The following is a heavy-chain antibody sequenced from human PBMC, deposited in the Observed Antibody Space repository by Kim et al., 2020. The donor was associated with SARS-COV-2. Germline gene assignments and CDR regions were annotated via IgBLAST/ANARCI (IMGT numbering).Heavy chain of an antibody. D-gene: IGHD3-3*01. CDR3: ARHTSSRFSDAFDI. Sequence: SETLSLTCIVSGGSISSSSYYWGWIRQPPGKGLEWIGSIYYSGSTYYNPSLKSRVTISVDTSKNQFSLKLSSVTAADTAVYYCARHTSSRFSDAFDIWGQGTMVTVSS. V-gene: IGHV4-39*01. J-gene: IGHJ3*02. CDR2: IYYSGST. CDR1: GGSISSSSYY.